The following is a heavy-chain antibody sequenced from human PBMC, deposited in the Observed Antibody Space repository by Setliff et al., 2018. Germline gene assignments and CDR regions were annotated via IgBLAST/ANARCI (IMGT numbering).Heavy chain of an antibody. CDR2: IPYDGSNK. D-gene: IGHD3-22*01. CDR1: GFTFSGAE. V-gene: IGHV3-30*18. Sequence: GESLKISCAASGFTFSGAEIHWVRQASGKGLEWVAVIPYDGSNKFYADSVKGRFTISRDNSRNTLFLQMNSLRAEDTGVYYCAKDTHYYASSGYYCFDYWGQGTLVTSPQ. J-gene: IGHJ4*02. CDR3: AKDTHYYASSGYYCFDY.